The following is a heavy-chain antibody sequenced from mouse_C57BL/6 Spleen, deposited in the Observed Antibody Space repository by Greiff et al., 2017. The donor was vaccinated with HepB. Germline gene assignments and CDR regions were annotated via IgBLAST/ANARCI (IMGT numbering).Heavy chain of an antibody. J-gene: IGHJ4*01. CDR2: IYPGNSDT. D-gene: IGHD2-2*01. CDR3: TRRAGYGYDDAMDY. V-gene: IGHV1-5*01. Sequence: VHVKQSGTVLARPGASVKMSCKTSGYTFTSYWMHWVKQRPGQGLEWIGAIYPGNSDTSYNQKFKGKAKLTAVTSASTAYMELSSLTNEDSAVYYCTRRAGYGYDDAMDYWGQGTSVTVSS. CDR1: GYTFTSYW.